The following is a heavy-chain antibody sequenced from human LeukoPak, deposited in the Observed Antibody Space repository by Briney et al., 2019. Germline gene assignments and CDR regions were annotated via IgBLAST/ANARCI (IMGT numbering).Heavy chain of an antibody. CDR2: INHSGST. V-gene: IGHV4-34*01. D-gene: IGHD3-9*01. J-gene: IGHJ4*02. Sequence: PSETLSLTCAVYGGSFGGYYWSWIRQPPRKWLEWIGEINHSGSTNYNPSLKSRVTISVDTSKNQFSLKLSSVTAADTAVYYCARGLPKRGAFLTGYYYFDYWGQGTLVTVSS. CDR1: GGSFGGYY. CDR3: ARGLPKRGAFLTGYYYFDY.